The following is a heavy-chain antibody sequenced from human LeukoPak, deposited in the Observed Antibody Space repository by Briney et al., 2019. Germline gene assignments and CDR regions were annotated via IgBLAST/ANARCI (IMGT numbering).Heavy chain of an antibody. Sequence: ASQTLSLTCTVSGGSISSGGYYWSWIRQHPGTGLEWIGYIYYSGSTYYNPSLKSRVTISVDASKNQFSLKLSSVTAADTAVYYCARCFGSTSWWFDYWGQGTLVTVSS. CDR1: GGSISSGGYY. J-gene: IGHJ4*02. D-gene: IGHD2-2*01. V-gene: IGHV4-31*03. CDR2: IYYSGST. CDR3: ARCFGSTSWWFDY.